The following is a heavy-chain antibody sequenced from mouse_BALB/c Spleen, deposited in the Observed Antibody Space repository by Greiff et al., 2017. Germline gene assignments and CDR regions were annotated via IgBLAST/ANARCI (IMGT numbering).Heavy chain of an antibody. Sequence: EVQLVESGGGLVQPGGSRKLSCAASGFTFSSFGMHWVRQAPEKGLEWVAYISSGSSTIYYADTVKGRFTISRDNPKNTLFLQMTSLRSEDTAMYYCARGYYEAMDYWGQGTSVTVSS. V-gene: IGHV5-17*02. J-gene: IGHJ4*01. CDR3: ARGYYEAMDY. CDR1: GFTFSSFG. CDR2: ISSGSSTI. D-gene: IGHD2-3*01.